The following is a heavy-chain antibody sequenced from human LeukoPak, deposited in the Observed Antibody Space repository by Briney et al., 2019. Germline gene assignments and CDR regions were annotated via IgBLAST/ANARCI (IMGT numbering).Heavy chain of an antibody. D-gene: IGHD3-22*01. V-gene: IGHV3-23*01. CDR3: AREGFYDSSARAFDY. Sequence: GGSLRLSCAASGFTFSSYAMSWVRQAPGKELEWVSAIGGSGGTTYYADSVKGRFTISRDNSKNTLYLQMNSLRAEDTAVYYCAREGFYDSSARAFDYWGQGTLVTVSS. CDR2: IGGSGGTT. CDR1: GFTFSSYA. J-gene: IGHJ4*02.